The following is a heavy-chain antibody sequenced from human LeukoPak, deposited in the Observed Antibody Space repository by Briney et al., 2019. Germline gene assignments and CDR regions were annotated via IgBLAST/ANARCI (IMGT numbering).Heavy chain of an antibody. Sequence: ASVKVSCKASGYTFTGYYMHWVRQAPGQGLEWMGRINPNSGGTNYAQKLQGRVTMTRHTSISTAYMELSRLRSDDTAVYYCARDRGYYDSSGSLRAWGQGTLVTVSS. CDR2: INPNSGGT. CDR1: GYTFTGYY. V-gene: IGHV1-2*06. D-gene: IGHD3-22*01. J-gene: IGHJ4*02. CDR3: ARDRGYYDSSGSLRA.